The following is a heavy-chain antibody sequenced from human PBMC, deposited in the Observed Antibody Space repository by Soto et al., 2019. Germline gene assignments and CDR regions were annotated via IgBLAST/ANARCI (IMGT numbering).Heavy chain of an antibody. V-gene: IGHV3-30*19. D-gene: IGHD3-16*01. CDR2: TSYDGNNK. Sequence: QVQLVESGGGVVQPGTSLRLSCAASGFRFKSFVMHWVRQAPGKGLEWVAFTSYDGNNKDYGDSVNGRFTVSRDNSQNTLHLQMDFLRPEDTALDYCARWGTTGGFDLWGQGTLVSVSS. CDR3: ARWGTTGGFDL. J-gene: IGHJ4*02. CDR1: GFRFKSFV.